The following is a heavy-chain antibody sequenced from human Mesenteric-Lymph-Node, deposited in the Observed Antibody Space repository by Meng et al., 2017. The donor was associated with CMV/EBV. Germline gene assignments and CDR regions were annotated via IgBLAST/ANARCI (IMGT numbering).Heavy chain of an antibody. CDR2: IYYSGST. Sequence: SETLSLTCTVSGGSISSGGYYWSWIHQHPGKGLEWIGYIYYSGSTYYNPSLKSRVTISVDTSKNQFSLKLSSVTAADTAVYYCAREGTGTKRGWFDPWGQGTLVTVSS. CDR1: GGSISSGGYY. D-gene: IGHD1-7*01. V-gene: IGHV4-31*03. CDR3: AREGTGTKRGWFDP. J-gene: IGHJ5*02.